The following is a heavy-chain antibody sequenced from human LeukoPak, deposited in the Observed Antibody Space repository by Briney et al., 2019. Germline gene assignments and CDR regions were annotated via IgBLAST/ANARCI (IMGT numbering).Heavy chain of an antibody. CDR2: ISGNTKTI. D-gene: IGHD4-11*01. CDR3: ARLGVTTTYNWFDP. J-gene: IGHJ5*02. V-gene: IGHV3-48*01. CDR1: GFTFTTYS. Sequence: GGSLRLSCAASGFTFTTYSINWVRQAPGKGLEWISYISGNTKTIYYADSVKGRFTISRDNAKNSLYLQMNSLRAEDTAVYYCARLGVTTTYNWFDPWGQGALVTVSS.